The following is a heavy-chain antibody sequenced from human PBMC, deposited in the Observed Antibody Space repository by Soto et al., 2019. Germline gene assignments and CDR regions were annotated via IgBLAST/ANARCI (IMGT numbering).Heavy chain of an antibody. D-gene: IGHD3-22*01. V-gene: IGHV4-61*01. Sequence: QVQLQESGPGLVKPSETLSLTCTVSGGSVSSGSYYWSWIRQPPGKGLEWIGYIYYSGSTNYNPSLKSRVTISVDTSKNQFSLKLSSVTAADTAVHYCARESVYYYDSSGSFDYWGQGTLVTVSS. CDR3: ARESVYYYDSSGSFDY. CDR1: GGSVSSGSYY. J-gene: IGHJ4*02. CDR2: IYYSGST.